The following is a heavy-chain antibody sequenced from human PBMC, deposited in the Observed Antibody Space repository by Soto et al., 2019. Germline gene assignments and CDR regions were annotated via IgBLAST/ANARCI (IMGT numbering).Heavy chain of an antibody. CDR1: GGTFSSYA. D-gene: IGHD1-26*01. CDR3: AREARWELVYGMDV. J-gene: IGHJ6*02. Sequence: QVQLVQSGAEVKEPGSSVKVSCKASGGTFSSYAISWVRQAPGQGLEWMGGIIPIFGTANYAQKFQGRVTITADESTSIAYMELSSLSSEDTAVYYCAREARWELVYGMDVWRQGTTVTVSS. V-gene: IGHV1-69*01. CDR2: IIPIFGTA.